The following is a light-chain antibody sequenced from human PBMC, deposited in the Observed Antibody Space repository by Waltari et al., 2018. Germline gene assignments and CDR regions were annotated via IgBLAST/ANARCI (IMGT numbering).Light chain of an antibody. CDR2: SKN. V-gene: IGLV10-54*01. CDR3: SAWDSSLSARV. CDR1: SNNVGNQG. Sequence: QAGLTQPPSVSKDLRQTATLTCTGNSNNVGNQGAVSRQQPHGPPPNLLSYSKNIRPAGISERFTASRSGNAASLTMTGRRPEDEADYYCSAWDSSLSARVFGGGTKLTVL. J-gene: IGLJ3*02.